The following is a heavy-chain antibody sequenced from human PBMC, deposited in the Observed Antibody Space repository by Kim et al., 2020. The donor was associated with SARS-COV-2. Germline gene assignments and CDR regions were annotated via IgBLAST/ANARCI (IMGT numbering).Heavy chain of an antibody. D-gene: IGHD3-3*01. J-gene: IGHJ4*02. CDR1: GFTFSSYG. V-gene: IGHV3-30*04. CDR3: ASERDSHTIFGVADY. Sequence: GGSLRLSCTASGFTFSSYGMHWVRQAPGKGLQWVAVISYDGRNKFYVASVRCRFTISRDKSKNTLYLQMNSLRAEDTAVYYCASERDSHTIFGVADYCGQGTLVTVSS. CDR2: ISYDGRNK.